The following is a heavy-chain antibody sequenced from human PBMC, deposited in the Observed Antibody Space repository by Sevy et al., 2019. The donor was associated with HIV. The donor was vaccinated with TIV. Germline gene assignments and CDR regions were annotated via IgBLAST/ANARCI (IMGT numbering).Heavy chain of an antibody. J-gene: IGHJ3*02. CDR1: GFTFSNAW. D-gene: IGHD2-15*01. CDR2: IKSKSEGGTT. Sequence: GESLKISCGASGFTFSNAWMTWVRQAPGKGLEWVGRIKSKSEGGTTDYAAPVKGRFTISRDDSKNTLYLQMNSLRAEDTAVYYCAKDQSFLLGYCSGGSCSQFLNAFDIWGQGTMVTVSS. CDR3: AKDQSFLLGYCSGGSCSQFLNAFDI. V-gene: IGHV3-15*01.